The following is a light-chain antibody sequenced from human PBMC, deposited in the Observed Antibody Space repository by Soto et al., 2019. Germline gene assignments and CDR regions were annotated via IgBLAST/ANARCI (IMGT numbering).Light chain of an antibody. CDR2: GAS. V-gene: IGKV3-20*01. CDR1: QSVSSSY. Sequence: EIVLTQSPGTLSLSPGERATLSCRTSQSVSSSYLAWYQQKPGQAPRLLIYGASSRATGIPDRFSGSGSGTEFTLSISRLEPEDFAVYYRQQYGSSPWTFGQGTKVDIK. J-gene: IGKJ1*01. CDR3: QQYGSSPWT.